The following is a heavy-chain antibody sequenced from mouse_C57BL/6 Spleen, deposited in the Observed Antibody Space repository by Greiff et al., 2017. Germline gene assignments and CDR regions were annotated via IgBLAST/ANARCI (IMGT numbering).Heavy chain of an antibody. D-gene: IGHD1-1*01. V-gene: IGHV3-6*01. CDR2: ISYDGSN. J-gene: IGHJ4*01. CDR3: ARSGGSSPYYYAMDY. CDR1: GYSITSGYY. Sequence: EVKLQESGPGLVQPSQSLSLTCSVTGYSITSGYYWNWIRQFPGNKLEWMGYISYDGSNNYNPSPKNRISITRDTSKTQFFLKLNSVTTEDTATYYGARSGGSSPYYYAMDYWGQGTSVTVSS.